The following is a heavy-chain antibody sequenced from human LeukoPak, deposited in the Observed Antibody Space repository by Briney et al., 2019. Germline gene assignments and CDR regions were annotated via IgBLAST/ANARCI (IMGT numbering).Heavy chain of an antibody. CDR3: ARPDSSGYLSAFDI. V-gene: IGHV1-18*01. J-gene: IGHJ3*02. CDR1: GYTFTSYG. Sequence: ASVKVSCKASGYTFTSYGISWVRQAPGQGLEWMGWISAYNGNTNYAQKLQGRGTMTTDTSTSTAYMELRSLRSDDTAVYYCARPDSSGYLSAFDIWGQETMVTVSS. CDR2: ISAYNGNT. D-gene: IGHD3-22*01.